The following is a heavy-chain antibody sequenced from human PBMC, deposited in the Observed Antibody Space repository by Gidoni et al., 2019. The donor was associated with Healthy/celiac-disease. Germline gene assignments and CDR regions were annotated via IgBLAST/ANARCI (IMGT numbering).Heavy chain of an antibody. V-gene: IGHV3-7*03. CDR1: GFTFSSYW. J-gene: IGHJ3*02. CDR2: RKQEGSEK. Sequence: EVQLVESGGNLVQPGGSLRLSCSASGFTFSSYWMSWVRRAPGKGLEWVANRKQEGSEKYYVDSVKGRFTISRDNAKNSLYLQMNSLRAEDTAVYYCARDPVTADDAFDIWGQGTMVTVSS. CDR3: ARDPVTADDAFDI. D-gene: IGHD2-21*02.